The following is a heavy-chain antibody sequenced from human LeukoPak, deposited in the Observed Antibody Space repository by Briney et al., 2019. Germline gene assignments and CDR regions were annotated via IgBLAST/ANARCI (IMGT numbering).Heavy chain of an antibody. CDR2: IYYSGST. CDR3: AREGEYCSGGSCELVDY. D-gene: IGHD2-15*01. J-gene: IGHJ4*02. V-gene: IGHV4-39*02. Sequence: SETLSLTCTVSGGSISSSSYYWGWIRQPPGKGLEWIGSIYYSGSTYYNPSLKSRVTISVDTSKNQFSLKLSSVTAADTAVYYCAREGEYCSGGSCELVDYWGQGTLVTVSS. CDR1: GGSISSSSYY.